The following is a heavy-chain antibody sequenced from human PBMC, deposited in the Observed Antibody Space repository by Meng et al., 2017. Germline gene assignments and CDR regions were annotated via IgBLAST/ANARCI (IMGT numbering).Heavy chain of an antibody. V-gene: IGHV1-18*01. Sequence: QVQLVQSGAEVKKPGASVKVSCKASGYTYTHYQIDWVRQAPGQGLEWMGWIHPSGNANYAQKFQGRVTMTTDTSTTTAYMELRSLRSDDSALYYCVKHSSDWSLDSWGQGTLVTVSS. D-gene: IGHD6-19*01. CDR2: IHPSGNA. CDR1: GYTYTHYQ. CDR3: VKHSSDWSLDS. J-gene: IGHJ4*02.